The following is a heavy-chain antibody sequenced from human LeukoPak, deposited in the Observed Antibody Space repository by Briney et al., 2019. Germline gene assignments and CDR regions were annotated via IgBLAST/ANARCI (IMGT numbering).Heavy chain of an antibody. CDR2: INAYNDNA. D-gene: IGHD2-21*01. V-gene: IGHV1-18*01. Sequence: ASVKVSCKASGYTFTSYSISWVRQAPGQGLEWMGWINAYNDNANYAQKFQGRVTMTTDASTSTAYMELRSLRSDDTAVFYCARAGGSYSPSDYWGQGTLVTVSS. J-gene: IGHJ4*02. CDR1: GYTFTSYS. CDR3: ARAGGSYSPSDY.